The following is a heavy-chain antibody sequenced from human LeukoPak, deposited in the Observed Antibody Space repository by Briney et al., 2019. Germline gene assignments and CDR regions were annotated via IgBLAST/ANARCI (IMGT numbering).Heavy chain of an antibody. CDR2: IYPGDSDT. V-gene: IGHV5-51*01. D-gene: IGHD3-22*01. J-gene: IGHJ4*02. CDR1: GYSFTSYW. Sequence: GESLKISCKGSGYSFTSYWIGWVRQMPGKGLEWMGIIYPGDSDTTYSPSFQGQVTISADKSISTAYLQWSSLKASDTAMYYCARGGRRSGYSYPFDSWGQGTLVTVSS. CDR3: ARGGRRSGYSYPFDS.